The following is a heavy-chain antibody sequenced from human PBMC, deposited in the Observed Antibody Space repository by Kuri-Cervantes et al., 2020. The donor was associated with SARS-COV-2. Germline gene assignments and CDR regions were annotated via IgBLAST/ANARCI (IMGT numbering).Heavy chain of an antibody. CDR1: GFTFSSYW. D-gene: IGHD6-13*01. CDR2: ISGSGGST. Sequence: GGSLRLSCAASGFTFSSYWMSWVRQAPGKGLEWVSAISGSGGSTYYADSVKGRFTISRDNSKNTLYLQMNSLRAEDTAVYYCAKTEQMGGAFDIWGQGTMVTVSS. V-gene: IGHV3-23*01. CDR3: AKTEQMGGAFDI. J-gene: IGHJ3*02.